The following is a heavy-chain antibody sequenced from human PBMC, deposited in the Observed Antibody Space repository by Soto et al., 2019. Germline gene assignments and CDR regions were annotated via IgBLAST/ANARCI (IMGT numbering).Heavy chain of an antibody. Sequence: ASVRVSCKASGYTFTSYYMHWVRQAPGEGLEWTGIINPSGGSTSYAQKFQGRVTMTRDTSTSTVYMELSSLRSEDTAVYYCARGSDYYDSTEPDFDYWGQGTLVTVSS. CDR1: GYTFTSYY. V-gene: IGHV1-46*01. CDR2: INPSGGST. CDR3: ARGSDYYDSTEPDFDY. D-gene: IGHD3-22*01. J-gene: IGHJ4*02.